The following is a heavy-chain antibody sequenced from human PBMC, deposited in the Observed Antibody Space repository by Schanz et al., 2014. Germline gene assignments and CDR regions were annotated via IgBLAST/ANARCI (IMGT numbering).Heavy chain of an antibody. V-gene: IGHV1-18*01. J-gene: IGHJ3*02. D-gene: IGHD5-18*01. CDR3: TRGGYSYALSAFDI. Sequence: QVQLVQSGAEVKKPGASVKVSCKASGYTFTSHGISWVRQAPAQGLEWMGWITAYNGDTNYALKLQGRVTMTTDTSTGTAYMELRSLRSDDTALYYCTRGGYSYALSAFDIWGQGTMVTVSS. CDR2: ITAYNGDT. CDR1: GYTFTSHG.